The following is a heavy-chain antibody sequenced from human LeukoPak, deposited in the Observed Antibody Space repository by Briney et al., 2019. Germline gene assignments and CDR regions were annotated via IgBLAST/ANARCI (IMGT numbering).Heavy chain of an antibody. V-gene: IGHV5-51*01. CDR2: IYPGDSDT. Sequence: GESLKISCKGSGYSFTSYWIGWVRQMPGKGLEWMGIIYPGDSDTRYSPSFQGQVTISADTSISTSYLQWSSRKASDTAMYYCGRQSTEGFVPWGQGTLVTVFS. J-gene: IGHJ5*02. CDR1: GYSFTSYW. D-gene: IGHD1-14*01. CDR3: GRQSTEGFVP.